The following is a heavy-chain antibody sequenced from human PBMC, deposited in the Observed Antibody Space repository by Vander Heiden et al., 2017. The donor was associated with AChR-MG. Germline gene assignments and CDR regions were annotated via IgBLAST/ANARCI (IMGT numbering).Heavy chain of an antibody. CDR1: GGSFSGYY. D-gene: IGHD2-15*01. J-gene: IGHJ6*02. CDR3: ARGLGRGVYYYYGMDV. V-gene: IGHV4-34*01. Sequence: QVQLQQWGAGLLTPSATLSLPCAVYGGSFSGYYWSWIRQPPGKGLEWIGEINHSGSTNYKPSVKSRVTISVDTAKNQFSLKLSSVTAADTAVDYCARGLGRGVYYYYGMDVWGQGTTVTVSS. CDR2: INHSGST.